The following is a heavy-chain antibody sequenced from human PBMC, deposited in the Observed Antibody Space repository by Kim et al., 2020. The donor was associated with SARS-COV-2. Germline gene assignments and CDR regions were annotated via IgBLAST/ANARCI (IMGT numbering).Heavy chain of an antibody. J-gene: IGHJ4*02. CDR1: GFTFSSYA. Sequence: GGSLRLSCAASGFTFSSYAMHWVRQAPGKGLEWVAVISYDGSNKYYADSVKGRFTISRDNSKNTLYLQMNSLRAEDTAVYYCARDFWIAVAGIMDVYFDYWGQGTLVTVSS. CDR3: ARDFWIAVAGIMDVYFDY. V-gene: IGHV3-30*04. CDR2: ISYDGSNK. D-gene: IGHD6-19*01.